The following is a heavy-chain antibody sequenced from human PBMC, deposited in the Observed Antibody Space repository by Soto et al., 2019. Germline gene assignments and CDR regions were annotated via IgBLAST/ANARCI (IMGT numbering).Heavy chain of an antibody. Sequence: SETLSLTCAVYGGSFSGYYWSWIRQPPGKGLEWIGEINHSGSTNYNPSLKSRVTISVDTSKNQFSLKLSSVTAADTAVYYCASPRGWGPRYSSSWYVIDYWGQGTLVTVSS. CDR3: ASPRGWGPRYSSSWYVIDY. CDR2: INHSGST. V-gene: IGHV4-34*01. J-gene: IGHJ4*02. CDR1: GGSFSGYY. D-gene: IGHD6-13*01.